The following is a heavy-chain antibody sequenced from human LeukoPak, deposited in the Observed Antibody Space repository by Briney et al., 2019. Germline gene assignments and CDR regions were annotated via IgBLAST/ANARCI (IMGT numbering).Heavy chain of an antibody. J-gene: IGHJ4*02. CDR3: AVGTDSYYDHDY. V-gene: IGHV1-2*02. D-gene: IGHD3-22*01. Sequence: ASVKVSCKASGYTFTGYYMHWGRQPPGQGLGWMGWINPNSGGTNYAQTVQGRVTMTRDTSISTAYMELSRLRSDDTAVYYCAVGTDSYYDHDYWGQGTLVTVSS. CDR1: GYTFTGYY. CDR2: INPNSGGT.